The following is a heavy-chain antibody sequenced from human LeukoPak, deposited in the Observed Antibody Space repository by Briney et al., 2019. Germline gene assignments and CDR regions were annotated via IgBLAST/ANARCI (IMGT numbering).Heavy chain of an antibody. Sequence: GGSLRLSCAASGFTFSSYSMNWVRQAPGKGLEWVSYISSSSSTIYYADSVKGRFTISRDNAKNSLYLQMNSLRDEDTAVYYCARGFDFWSGYPPFDYWGQGALVTVSS. D-gene: IGHD3-3*01. CDR2: ISSSSSTI. J-gene: IGHJ4*02. V-gene: IGHV3-48*02. CDR3: ARGFDFWSGYPPFDY. CDR1: GFTFSSYS.